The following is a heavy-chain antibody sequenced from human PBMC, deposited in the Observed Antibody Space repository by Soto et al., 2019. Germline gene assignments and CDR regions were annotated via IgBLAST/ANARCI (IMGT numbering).Heavy chain of an antibody. V-gene: IGHV3-48*01. J-gene: IGHJ4*02. D-gene: IGHD2-2*01. Sequence: GGSLRLSCAASGFTFSSYAMNWVRQAPGKGLEWVSYISTGDSPIYYADSVKGRFTISRDNAKNSLYLQMISLRAEDTAVYYCATGSRYCSNSNSDHWGQGTLVTVSS. CDR1: GFTFSSYA. CDR2: ISTGDSPI. CDR3: ATGSRYCSNSNSDH.